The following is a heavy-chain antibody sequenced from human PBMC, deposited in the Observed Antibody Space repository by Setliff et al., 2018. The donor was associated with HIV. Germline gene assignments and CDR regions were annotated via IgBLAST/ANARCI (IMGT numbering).Heavy chain of an antibody. D-gene: IGHD3-3*01. J-gene: IGHJ5*02. CDR3: ARVPSAGVRGRPDLYHWFNP. Sequence: SETLSLTCAVYGGSFSEYYWSWIRQPPGKGLEWIGYIYYSGSTNYNPSLKSRVSISLDTSRSKFSLTLWSVTAADTAVYDCARVPSAGVRGRPDLYHWFNPWGQGTLVTVSS. V-gene: IGHV4-59*08. CDR2: IYYSGST. CDR1: GGSFSEYY.